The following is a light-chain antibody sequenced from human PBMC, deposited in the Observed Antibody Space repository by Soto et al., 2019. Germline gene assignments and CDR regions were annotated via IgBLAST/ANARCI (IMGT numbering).Light chain of an antibody. CDR2: DGT. CDR3: CSYATYNMI. V-gene: IGLV2-23*01. Sequence: QSALTQPASVSGSPGQSITISCTRTSNDFGTYYFVSWYQQHPDKAPKLIIYDGTERPSGVSNRFSGSKSGNTASLTISGLQAEDGAHYYCCSYATYNMILGGGTKVTVL. J-gene: IGLJ2*01. CDR1: SNDFGTYYF.